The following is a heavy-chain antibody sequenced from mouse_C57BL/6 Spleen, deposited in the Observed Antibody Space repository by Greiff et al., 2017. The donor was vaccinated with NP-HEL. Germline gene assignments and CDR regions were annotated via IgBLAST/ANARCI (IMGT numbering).Heavy chain of an antibody. Sequence: EVQLQQSGPELVKPGASVKISCKASGYTFTDYYMNWVKQSHGKSLEWIGDINPNNGGTSYNQKFKGKATLTVDKSSSTAYMELRSLTSEDSAVYYCARGYGSSYDYWYFDVWGTGTTVTVSS. CDR2: INPNNGGT. CDR1: GYTFTDYY. CDR3: ARGYGSSYDYWYFDV. J-gene: IGHJ1*03. D-gene: IGHD1-1*01. V-gene: IGHV1-26*01.